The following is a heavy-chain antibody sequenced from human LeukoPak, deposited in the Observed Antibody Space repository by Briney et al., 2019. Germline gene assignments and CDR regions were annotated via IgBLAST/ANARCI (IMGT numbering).Heavy chain of an antibody. D-gene: IGHD3-3*01. CDR3: ARDLGFWSGPDY. J-gene: IGHJ4*02. Sequence: SETLSLTCTVSGGSISSYYWSWIRQPAGKGLQWIGRIYSSGSTNYNPSLKSRVTMSVDTSKNQFSLRLRSVTAADTAVYYCARDLGFWSGPDYWGQGTLVTVSS. V-gene: IGHV4-4*07. CDR1: GGSISSYY. CDR2: IYSSGST.